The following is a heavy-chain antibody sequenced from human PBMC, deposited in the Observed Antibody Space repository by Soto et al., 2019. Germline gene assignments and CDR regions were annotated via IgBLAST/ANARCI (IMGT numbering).Heavy chain of an antibody. Sequence: SETLSLTCAVYGGSFSGYYWSWIRQPPGKGLEWIGEINHSGSTNYNPSLKSRVTISVDTSKNQFSLKLSSVTAADTAVYCCARARWSGYDPYYFDYWGKGTRVTVST. J-gene: IGHJ4*02. D-gene: IGHD5-12*01. CDR2: INHSGST. V-gene: IGHV4-34*01. CDR3: ARARWSGYDPYYFDY. CDR1: GGSFSGYY.